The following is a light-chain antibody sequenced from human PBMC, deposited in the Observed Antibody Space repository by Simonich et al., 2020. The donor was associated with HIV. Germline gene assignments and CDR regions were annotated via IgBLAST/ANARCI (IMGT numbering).Light chain of an antibody. Sequence: EIGMTQSPATLSVSPGERATLSCRASQSVRSNLAWYQQKPGQAPRLLIYGASTRATGIPARFSGSGSGTEFTLTISSMQSEDFAVYYCQQYNKWPPWTFGQGTKVEIK. V-gene: IGKV3-15*01. CDR1: QSVRSN. CDR2: GAS. CDR3: QQYNKWPPWT. J-gene: IGKJ1*01.